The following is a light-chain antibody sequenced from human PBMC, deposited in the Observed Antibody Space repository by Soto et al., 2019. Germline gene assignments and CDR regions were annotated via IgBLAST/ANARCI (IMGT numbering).Light chain of an antibody. CDR2: GAF. J-gene: IGKJ1*01. Sequence: EIVMTQSPATLPVSPGESAMLSCRASEYVNNNLAWYQHKPGQAPRLLIFGAFTRATDTPARFSGSGSGTEFTLAISSPQSADSAVYYCQQYKKWPPWTFGQGTKVEIK. CDR1: EYVNNN. V-gene: IGKV3-15*01. CDR3: QQYKKWPPWT.